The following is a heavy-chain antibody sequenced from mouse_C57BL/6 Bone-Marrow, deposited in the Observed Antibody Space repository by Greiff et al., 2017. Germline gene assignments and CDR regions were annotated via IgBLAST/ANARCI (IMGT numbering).Heavy chain of an antibody. V-gene: IGHV5-6*01. Sequence: EVQVVESGGDLVKPGGSLKLSCAASGFTFSSYGMSWVRQTPDKRLEWVATISSGGSYTYYPDSVKGRFTISRDNAKNTLYLQMSSLKSEDTAMYYCASQGDDELVFDYWGQGTTLTVSS. CDR3: ASQGDDELVFDY. CDR1: GFTFSSYG. J-gene: IGHJ2*01. CDR2: ISSGGSYT. D-gene: IGHD4-1*01.